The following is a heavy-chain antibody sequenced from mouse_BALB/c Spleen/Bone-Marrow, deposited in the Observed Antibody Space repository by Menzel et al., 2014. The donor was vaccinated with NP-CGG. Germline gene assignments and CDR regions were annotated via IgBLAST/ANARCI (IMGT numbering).Heavy chain of an antibody. CDR1: GYTFTNYG. V-gene: IGHV9-1*02. Sequence: LVESGPELKKPGETVKISCKASGYTFTNYGMNWVKQASGKGLKWMGWINTYTGEPTYADDFKGRFAFSLETSASTAYLQINNLKSEDMATYFCARDYGSSYGWFAYWGQGTLVTVSA. CDR3: ARDYGSSYGWFAY. CDR2: INTYTGEP. J-gene: IGHJ3*01. D-gene: IGHD1-1*01.